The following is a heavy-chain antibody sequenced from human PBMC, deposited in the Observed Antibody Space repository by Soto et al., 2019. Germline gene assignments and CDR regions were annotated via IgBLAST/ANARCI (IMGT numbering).Heavy chain of an antibody. CDR1: GGSISSGGYY. CDR3: ARISGYSGYDRIYNWFDP. V-gene: IGHV4-31*03. J-gene: IGHJ5*02. Sequence: TSETLSLTCTVSGGSISSGGYYWSWIRQHPGKGLEWIGYIYYSGSTYYNPSLKSRVTISVDTSKNQFSLKLSSVTAADTAVYYCARISGYSGYDRIYNWFDPWGQGTLVTVSS. D-gene: IGHD5-12*01. CDR2: IYYSGST.